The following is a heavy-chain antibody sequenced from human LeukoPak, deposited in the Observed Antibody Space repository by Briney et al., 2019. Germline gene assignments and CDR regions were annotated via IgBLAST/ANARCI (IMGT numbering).Heavy chain of an antibody. CDR3: VRGDYGDYGRLGY. Sequence: GGSLRLSCAASGFTFSSYSMNWVRKDAGKGLERVSYISSSSSSNIYYADSVKGRFTISRDNAKNSLYLQMNSLRDEDTAVYYCVRGDYGDYGRLGYWGQGTLVTVSS. CDR1: GFTFSSYS. V-gene: IGHV3-48*02. J-gene: IGHJ4*02. D-gene: IGHD4-17*01. CDR2: ISSSSSSNI.